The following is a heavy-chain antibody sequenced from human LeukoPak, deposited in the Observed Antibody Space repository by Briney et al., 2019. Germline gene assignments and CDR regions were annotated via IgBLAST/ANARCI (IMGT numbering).Heavy chain of an antibody. J-gene: IGHJ4*02. Sequence: PGGSLRLSCAASGFTFSSYAMSWVRQAPGKGLEWVSAISGSGGSTYYADSVKGRFTISRDNSKNTLYLQMNSLRAEDTAVYYCAKELRGYRGYDSEYYFDYWGQGTLVTVSS. CDR3: AKELRGYRGYDSEYYFDY. V-gene: IGHV3-23*01. CDR1: GFTFSSYA. CDR2: ISGSGGST. D-gene: IGHD5-12*01.